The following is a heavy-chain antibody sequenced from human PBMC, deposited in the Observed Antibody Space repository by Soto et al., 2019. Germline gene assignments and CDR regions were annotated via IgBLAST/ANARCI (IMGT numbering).Heavy chain of an antibody. V-gene: IGHV3-23*01. J-gene: IGHJ4*02. Sequence: PGGSLRLSCAASGFTFSSYAMSWVRQAPGKGLEWVSAISGSGGSTYYADSVKGRFTISRDNSKNTLYLQMNSLRAEDTAVYYCASPEDRDGYNIFDYWGQGTLVTVSS. CDR1: GFTFSSYA. CDR3: ASPEDRDGYNIFDY. D-gene: IGHD5-12*01. CDR2: ISGSGGST.